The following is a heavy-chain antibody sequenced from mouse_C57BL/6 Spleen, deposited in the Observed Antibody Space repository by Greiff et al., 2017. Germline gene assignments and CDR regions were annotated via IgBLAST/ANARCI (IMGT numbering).Heavy chain of an antibody. CDR1: GFTFSDYG. V-gene: IGHV5-17*01. D-gene: IGHD1-1*01. J-gene: IGHJ4*01. Sequence: EAMLVESGGGLVKPGGSLKLSCAASGFTFSDYGMHWVRQAPEKGLEWVAYISSGSSTIYYADTVKGRFTISRDNAKNTLFLQMTSLRSEDTAMYYCARIYYYGSSPYYAMDYWGQGTSVTVSS. CDR2: ISSGSSTI. CDR3: ARIYYYGSSPYYAMDY.